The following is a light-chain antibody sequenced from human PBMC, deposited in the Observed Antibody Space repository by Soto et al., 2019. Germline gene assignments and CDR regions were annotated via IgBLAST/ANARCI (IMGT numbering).Light chain of an antibody. J-gene: IGKJ5*01. CDR3: QQSYSMPLT. V-gene: IGKV1-39*01. CDR1: QDITNY. Sequence: DIQMTQSPSSLSASVGDRVSITCRASQDITNYLSWYQSKPGKAPKLPIFAATRVQSGVPSRFSGRGSGPEFTLIISSLQREDFATYFCQQSYSMPLTFGQGTRLEIK. CDR2: AAT.